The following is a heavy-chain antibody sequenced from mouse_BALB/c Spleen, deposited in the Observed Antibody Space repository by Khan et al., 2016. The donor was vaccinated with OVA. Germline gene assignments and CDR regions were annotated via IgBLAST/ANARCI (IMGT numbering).Heavy chain of an antibody. CDR2: IWGDGST. Sequence: VQLQESGPGLVAPSQSLSITCTVSGFSLTSYGVSWVRQSPGKGLEWLGVIWGDGSTNYHSTLISRLIISKDNSKSQVFLKLTGLQTDDTATYYCAKFTPDYYSMDYWGQGTSGTVSA. CDR3: AKFTPDYYSMDY. CDR1: GFSLTSYG. D-gene: IGHD1-1*01. V-gene: IGHV2-3*01. J-gene: IGHJ4*01.